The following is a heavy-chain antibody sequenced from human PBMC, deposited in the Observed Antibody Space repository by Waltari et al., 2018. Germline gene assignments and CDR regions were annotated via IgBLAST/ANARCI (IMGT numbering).Heavy chain of an antibody. V-gene: IGHV3-23*01. J-gene: IGHJ2*01. CDR2: MSGSGGST. CDR1: GLTFSSYA. D-gene: IGHD3-22*01. Sequence: EVQLLESGGGLVQPGGSLRLSCAASGLTFSSYAMSWVRQAPGKGLGWVSAMSGSGGSTYYADSVKGRFTISRENSKNTLYLQMNSLRAEDTAVYYCAKHRYYYDSSGYLSPYWYFDLWGRGTLVTVSS. CDR3: AKHRYYYDSSGYLSPYWYFDL.